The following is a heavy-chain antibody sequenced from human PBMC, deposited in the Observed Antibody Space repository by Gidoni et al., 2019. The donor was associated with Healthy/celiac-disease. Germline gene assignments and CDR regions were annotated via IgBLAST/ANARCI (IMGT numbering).Heavy chain of an antibody. CDR2: ISGSGGST. CDR3: AKDRGYCSSTSCYHFDY. D-gene: IGHD2-2*01. J-gene: IGHJ4*02. CDR1: GFTFNNSA. V-gene: IGHV3-23*01. Sequence: EVQLLESGGGLVQPGGSLRLSCAASGFTFNNSAMSWVRQVPGKGLEWVSAISGSGGSTYYADSVKGRFTISRDNSKNTLYLQMNSLRAEDTAVYYCAKDRGYCSSTSCYHFDYWGQGTLVTVSS.